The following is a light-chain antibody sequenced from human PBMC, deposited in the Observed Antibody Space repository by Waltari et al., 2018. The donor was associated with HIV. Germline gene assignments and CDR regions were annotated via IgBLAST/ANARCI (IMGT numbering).Light chain of an antibody. V-gene: IGKV3D-7*01. CDR3: LQDYNLPGA. J-gene: IGKJ1*01. CDR2: GAS. Sequence: VLTQSPGTLSVSPGERATPSCRASQRIDTTSVSWYQHKAGQPPRLIVYGASTRASGIPPRFSGSGSGTDFTLTISSLQPEDFAPYYCLQDYNLPGAFGQGTRVEIK. CDR1: QRIDTTS.